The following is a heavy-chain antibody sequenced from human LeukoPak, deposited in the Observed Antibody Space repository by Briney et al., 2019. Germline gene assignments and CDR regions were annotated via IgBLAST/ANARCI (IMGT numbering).Heavy chain of an antibody. Sequence: GGSLRLSCAASGFTFSIYAMRWVRQAPGKGLEWVAVISNDGSDKYYADSVKGRFTISRDNSKSTLYLQMNSLRTEDTAVYYCARRWYFDLWGRGTLVTVSS. CDR3: ARRWYFDL. J-gene: IGHJ2*01. V-gene: IGHV3-30*04. CDR2: ISNDGSDK. CDR1: GFTFSIYA.